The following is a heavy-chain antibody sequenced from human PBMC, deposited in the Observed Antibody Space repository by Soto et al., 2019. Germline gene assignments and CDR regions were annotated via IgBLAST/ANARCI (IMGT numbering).Heavy chain of an antibody. J-gene: IGHJ3*02. CDR2: IYSSGSA. D-gene: IGHD3-10*01. Sequence: SETLSLTCTVSGGSLSDFYWTWFRQSPGKGLEWIGFIYSSGSAHYNSSLTSRVTMSLDTSKNQFSLKLDSVTAADTAVYYCARRSSGASKVFVIWGQGTMVTVS. CDR1: GGSLSDFY. CDR3: ARRSSGASKVFVI. V-gene: IGHV4-59*08.